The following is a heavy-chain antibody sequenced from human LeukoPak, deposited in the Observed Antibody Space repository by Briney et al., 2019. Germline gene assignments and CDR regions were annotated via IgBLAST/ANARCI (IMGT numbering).Heavy chain of an antibody. CDR2: IYTSGST. V-gene: IGHV3-53*01. CDR3: VRSYYYGSGTN. CDR1: XFTVSSSY. D-gene: IGHD3-10*01. Sequence: GGSLRLSCAASXFTVSSSYMTWVRQAPGKGLEWVSVIYTSGSTYYADSVKGRFTISRDNSKNTLYLQMNSLRAEDTAVYYCVRSYYYGSGTNWGQGSLVTVSS. J-gene: IGHJ4*02.